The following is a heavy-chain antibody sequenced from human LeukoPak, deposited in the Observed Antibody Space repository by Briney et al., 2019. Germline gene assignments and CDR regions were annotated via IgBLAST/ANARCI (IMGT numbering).Heavy chain of an antibody. V-gene: IGHV7-4-1*02. CDR1: GYTFTGYY. CDR3: ARGGRDYYDSSGNDAFDI. CDR2: INTNTGNP. J-gene: IGHJ3*02. D-gene: IGHD3-22*01. Sequence: ASVKVSCKASGYTFTGYYMHWVRQAPGQGLEWMGWINTNTGNPTYAQGFTGRFVFSLDTSVSTAYLQISSLKAEDTAVYYCARGGRDYYDSSGNDAFDIWGQGTMVTVSS.